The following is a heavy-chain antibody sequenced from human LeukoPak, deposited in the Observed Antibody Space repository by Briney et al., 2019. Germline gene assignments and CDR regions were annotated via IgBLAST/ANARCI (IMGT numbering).Heavy chain of an antibody. CDR1: GFTFSSDW. Sequence: GGSLRLSCAASGFTFSSDWTHWVRQPPRKGLVWVSRINSDGSSTSYADSVKGRFTISRDNAKNTLYLQMNSLRAEDTAVYYCAREGGDAFDIWGQGTMVTVSS. CDR3: AREGGDAFDI. J-gene: IGHJ3*02. D-gene: IGHD2-15*01. V-gene: IGHV3-74*01. CDR2: INSDGSST.